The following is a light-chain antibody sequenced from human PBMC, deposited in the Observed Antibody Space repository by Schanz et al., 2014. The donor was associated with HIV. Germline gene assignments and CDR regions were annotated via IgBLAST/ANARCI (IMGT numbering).Light chain of an antibody. CDR1: QSVSSSY. CDR2: GAS. J-gene: IGKJ1*01. V-gene: IGKV3-20*01. CDR3: QQFAFSSWT. Sequence: ILLTQSPVTLSLSPGERATLSCRASQSVSSSYLAWYQQKPGQAPRLLIYGASNRASGIPDRFSGSGSGTDFTLIISRLEPEDFAVYFCQQFAFSSWTFGQGTKVEIK.